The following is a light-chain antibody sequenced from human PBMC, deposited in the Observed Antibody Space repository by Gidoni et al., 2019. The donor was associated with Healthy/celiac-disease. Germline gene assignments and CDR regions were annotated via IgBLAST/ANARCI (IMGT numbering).Light chain of an antibody. CDR1: QSVSSSY. J-gene: IGKJ1*01. V-gene: IGKV3-20*01. CDR2: GAS. CDR3: QQYGSHQGT. Sequence: EIVLTQSPGTLSLSPGERATLSCRASQSVSSSYLAWYQQKPGQAPRLLIYGASSRATGIPDRFSGSGSGTDFTLTISRLEPEDFAVYYCQQYGSHQGTFXXXTKVEIK.